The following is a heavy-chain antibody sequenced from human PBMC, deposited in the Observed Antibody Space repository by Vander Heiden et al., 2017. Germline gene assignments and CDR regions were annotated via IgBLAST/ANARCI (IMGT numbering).Heavy chain of an antibody. CDR2: IYTSGST. V-gene: IGHV4-4*07. J-gene: IGHJ6*02. CDR1: GVSISSYY. D-gene: IGHD2-15*01. Sequence: VQLPESGPGLVKPSETLSLTCTVSGVSISSYYWSWIRQPAGKGLEWIGRIYTSGSTNYNPSLKSRVTMSVDTSKNQFSLKLSSVTAADTAVYYCARDGCSGGSCYSESLYGMDVWGQGTTVTVSS. CDR3: ARDGCSGGSCYSESLYGMDV.